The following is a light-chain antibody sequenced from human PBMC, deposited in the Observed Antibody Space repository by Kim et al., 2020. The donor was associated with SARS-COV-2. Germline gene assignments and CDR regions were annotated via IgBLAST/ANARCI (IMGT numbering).Light chain of an antibody. Sequence: VALGQTVRSTCQGDSLRSYYATWYQQKPGQAPILVIYGKNNRPSGIPDRFSGSSSGKTASLTITGTQAGDEADYYCNSRDSNDNVVFGGGTQLTVL. CDR3: NSRDSNDNVV. CDR1: SLRSYY. V-gene: IGLV3-19*01. CDR2: GKN. J-gene: IGLJ2*01.